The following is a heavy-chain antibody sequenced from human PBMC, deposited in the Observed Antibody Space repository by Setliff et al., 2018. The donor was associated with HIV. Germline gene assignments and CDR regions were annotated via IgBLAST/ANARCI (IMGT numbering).Heavy chain of an antibody. CDR2: ITHSGSA. V-gene: IGHV4-34*01. Sequence: PSEILSLTCAVYGGSFSGYYCWSWIRQSPGERLEWIGDITHSGSAEYSPSFRSRVTISVDTSKNQFSLKLNSVTAADTAVYYCARVTYFYYYYMDVWGKGTMVTVSS. CDR3: ARVTYFYYYYMDV. D-gene: IGHD5-18*01. J-gene: IGHJ6*03. CDR1: GGSFSGYY.